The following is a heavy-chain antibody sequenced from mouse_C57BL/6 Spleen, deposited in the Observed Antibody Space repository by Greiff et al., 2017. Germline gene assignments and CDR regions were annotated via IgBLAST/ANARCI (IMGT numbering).Heavy chain of an antibody. Sequence: EVKLVESGAELVRPGASVKLSCTASGFNIKDYYMHWVKQRPGQGLEWIGRIDPEDGDTEYDPKFQGKATMTADTSSNTAYLQLSSLTSEDTAVYYCTLYDYDVAFADWGQGALVTVSA. CDR1: GFNIKDYY. V-gene: IGHV14-1*01. CDR3: TLYDYDVAFAD. CDR2: IDPEDGDT. D-gene: IGHD2-4*01. J-gene: IGHJ3*01.